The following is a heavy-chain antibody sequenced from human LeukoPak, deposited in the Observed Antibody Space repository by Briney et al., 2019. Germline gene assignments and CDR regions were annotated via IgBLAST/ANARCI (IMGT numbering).Heavy chain of an antibody. V-gene: IGHV3-30*04. CDR2: ISYDGSNK. J-gene: IGHJ6*03. CDR3: STVTNEFGYYYYYMDV. Sequence: GGSLRLSCAAAGFTFSSYAMHWVRQAPGKGLEWVAVISYDGSNKYYADSVKGRFTISRDNSKNTLYLQINSLRAEDTAVYYCSTVTNEFGYYYYYMDVWGKGTTVTVSS. CDR1: GFTFSSYA. D-gene: IGHD4-17*01.